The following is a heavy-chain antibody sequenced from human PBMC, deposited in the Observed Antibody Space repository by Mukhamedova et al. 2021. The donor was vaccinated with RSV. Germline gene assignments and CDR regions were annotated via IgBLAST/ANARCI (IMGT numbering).Heavy chain of an antibody. D-gene: IGHD3-3*01. J-gene: IGHJ4*02. Sequence: GEINHSGSTNYNPSLKSRVTISVDTSKNQFSLKLSSVTAADTAVYYCARGGRFDFWSGYPTYYFDYWGQGTLVTVSS. V-gene: IGHV4-34*01. CDR3: ARGGRFDFWSGYPTYYFDY. CDR2: INHSGST.